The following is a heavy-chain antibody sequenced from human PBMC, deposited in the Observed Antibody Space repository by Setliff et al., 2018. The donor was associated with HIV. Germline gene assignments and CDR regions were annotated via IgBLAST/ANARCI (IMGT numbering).Heavy chain of an antibody. CDR2: IYPSGNI. Sequence: SETLSLTCTVSGGSISRYYWSWIRQPAGKGLEWIGRIYPSGNINYSPSLKSRLTMSIDTSKNQFSLKLSSVTATDTAVYYCARDAGPHYGSGPPFEYWGQGIQVTVSS. J-gene: IGHJ4*02. CDR1: GGSISRYY. CDR3: ARDAGPHYGSGPPFEY. D-gene: IGHD3-10*01. V-gene: IGHV4-4*07.